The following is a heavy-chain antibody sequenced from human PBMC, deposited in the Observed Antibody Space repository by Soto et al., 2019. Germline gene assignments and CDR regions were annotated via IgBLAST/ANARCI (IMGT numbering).Heavy chain of an antibody. CDR3: AREMVVATMEGDYYYGMDV. V-gene: IGHV4-59*11. CDR1: GGSISSHY. J-gene: IGHJ6*02. CDR2: IYYSGST. D-gene: IGHD5-12*01. Sequence: SETLSLTCTVSGGSISSHYWSWIRQPPGKGLEWIGYIYYSGSTNYNPSLKSRVTISVDTSKNQFSLKLSSVTAADTAVYYCAREMVVATMEGDYYYGMDVWDQGTTVTVSS.